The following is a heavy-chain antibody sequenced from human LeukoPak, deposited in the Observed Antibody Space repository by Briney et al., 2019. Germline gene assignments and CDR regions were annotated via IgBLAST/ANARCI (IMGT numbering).Heavy chain of an antibody. CDR1: GFTFSSYP. CDR2: ISTNGGST. D-gene: IGHD6-13*01. V-gene: IGHV3-64D*06. J-gene: IGHJ4*02. CDR3: VKLSRAAATDFDY. Sequence: GGSLRLSCSASGFTFSSYPMHWVRQAPGKGLEYVSRISTNGGSTHYADSVKGRFTISRDNSKNTVSLQMSSLRVDDTAVYYCVKLSRAAATDFDYWGQGTLVTVSS.